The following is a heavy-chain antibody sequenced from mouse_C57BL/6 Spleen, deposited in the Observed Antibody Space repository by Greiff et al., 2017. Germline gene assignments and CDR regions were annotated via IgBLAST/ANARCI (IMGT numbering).Heavy chain of an antibody. CDR3: ARGEYGFDY. Sequence: VQLQQSGPELVKPGASVKISCKASGYAFSSSWMNWVKQRPGKGLEWIGRIYPGDGDTNYNGKFKGKATLTADKSSSTAYMQLSSLTSEDSAVYFCARGEYGFDYWGQGTTLTVSS. CDR2: IYPGDGDT. J-gene: IGHJ2*01. D-gene: IGHD2-10*02. CDR1: GYAFSSSW. V-gene: IGHV1-82*01.